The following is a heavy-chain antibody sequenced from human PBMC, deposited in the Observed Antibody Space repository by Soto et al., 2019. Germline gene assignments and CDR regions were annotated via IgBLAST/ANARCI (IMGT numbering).Heavy chain of an antibody. J-gene: IGHJ4*02. CDR3: AGKYSSSSLFDY. V-gene: IGHV4-59*11. CDR2: IYSSGNT. CDR1: GVSITSHY. D-gene: IGHD6-6*01. Sequence: SETLSLTCAVSGVSITSHYWSWIRQSPGKGLEWIGYIYSSGNTNYNPSLKSRISMSLDRSKNQVSLKLSSVTTADTAVYYCAGKYSSSSLFDYWGQGTLVTVSS.